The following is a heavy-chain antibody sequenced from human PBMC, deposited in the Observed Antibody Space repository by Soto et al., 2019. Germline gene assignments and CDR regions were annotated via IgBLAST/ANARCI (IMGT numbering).Heavy chain of an antibody. D-gene: IGHD3-10*01. CDR2: IYYSGST. CDR1: GGSISSSSYY. Sequence: QLQLQESGPGLVKPSETLSLTCTVSGGSISSSSYYWGWIRQPPGKGLEWIGSIYYSGSTYYNPSLKSRVPISVDTSKNQFSLKLSSVTAADTAVYYCARLELRAFDIWGQGTMVTVSS. V-gene: IGHV4-39*01. J-gene: IGHJ3*02. CDR3: ARLELRAFDI.